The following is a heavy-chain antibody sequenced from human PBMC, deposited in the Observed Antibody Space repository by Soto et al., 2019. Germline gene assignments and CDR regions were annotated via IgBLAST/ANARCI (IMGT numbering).Heavy chain of an antibody. J-gene: IGHJ4*02. Sequence: GGSLRLSCAASGFTFSSYAMHWVRQAPGKGLEWVAVISYDGSNKYYADSVKGRFTISRDNSKNTLYLQMNSLRAEDTAVYYCAKDISSGYYLGYYFDYWGQGTLVTVSS. CDR3: AKDISSGYYLGYYFDY. D-gene: IGHD3-22*01. CDR2: ISYDGSNK. V-gene: IGHV3-30-3*01. CDR1: GFTFSSYA.